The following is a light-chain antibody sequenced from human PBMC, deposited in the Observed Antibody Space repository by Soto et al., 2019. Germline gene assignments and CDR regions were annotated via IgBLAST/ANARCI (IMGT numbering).Light chain of an antibody. V-gene: IGLV2-23*03. CDR3: CSYAGSSTFPV. Sequence: QSALTQPASVSGSPGQSITISCTGTSSDVGSYDLVSWYQQYPGKAPKLMIYEGSKRPSGVSNRFSGSRSGNTASLTISGLQAEDEADYYCCSYAGSSTFPVFGGGTKVTVL. CDR2: EGS. CDR1: SSDVGSYDL. J-gene: IGLJ3*02.